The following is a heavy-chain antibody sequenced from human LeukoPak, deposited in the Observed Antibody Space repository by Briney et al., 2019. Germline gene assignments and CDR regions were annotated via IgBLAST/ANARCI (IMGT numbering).Heavy chain of an antibody. Sequence: GGSLRLSCAASGFTFSSYAMSWVRQAPGKGLEWVSTISNSDGSTYYADSVKGRFSISRDNSENTLYLQMNSLRAEDTAVYYCAKATGYLLWGQGTLVTV. J-gene: IGHJ4*02. V-gene: IGHV3-23*01. CDR2: ISNSDGST. CDR1: GFTFSSYA. D-gene: IGHD1-14*01. CDR3: AKATGYLL.